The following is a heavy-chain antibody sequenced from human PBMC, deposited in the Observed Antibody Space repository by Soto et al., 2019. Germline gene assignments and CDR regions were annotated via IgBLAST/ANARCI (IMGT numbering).Heavy chain of an antibody. CDR1: GFTFSNAW. CDR3: TTDVRGYYDFWSGYLHIDY. J-gene: IGHJ4*02. Sequence: PGGSLRLSCAASGFTFSNAWMNWVRQAPGKGLEWVGRIKSKTDGGTTDYAAPVKGRFTISRDDSKNTLYLQMNSLKTEDTAMYYCTTDVRGYYDFWSGYLHIDYWGQGTLVTVSS. CDR2: IKSKTDGGTT. V-gene: IGHV3-15*07. D-gene: IGHD3-3*01.